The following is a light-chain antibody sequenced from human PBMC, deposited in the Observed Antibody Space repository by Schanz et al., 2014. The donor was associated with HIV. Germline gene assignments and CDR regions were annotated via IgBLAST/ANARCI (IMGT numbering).Light chain of an antibody. V-gene: IGLV2-14*03. J-gene: IGLJ2*01. Sequence: QSALTQPASVSGSPGQSVSISCSGSNADVGGYDYVAWYQQYPGKAPRLLIYDVYIRPSGISNRFSGSKSGSTASLTISGLRTEDEADYYCAAWDVNLNGPVFGGGTKVTVL. CDR2: DVY. CDR1: NADVGGYDY. CDR3: AAWDVNLNGPV.